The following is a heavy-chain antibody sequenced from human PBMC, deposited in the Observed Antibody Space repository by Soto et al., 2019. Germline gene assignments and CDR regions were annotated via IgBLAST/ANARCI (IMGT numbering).Heavy chain of an antibody. J-gene: IGHJ4*02. Sequence: QVQLVQSGAEVKKPGASVKISCKASGYTFTSYYMHWVRQAPGQGLEWMGIINPSGGSTNYAQKGQGRVAMTRDTSTSTVYMEFNSLRSEDTAVYYCARPPYPGCINAVCYPLDYWGQGTLVTVSS. V-gene: IGHV1-46*01. D-gene: IGHD2-8*01. CDR2: INPSGGST. CDR3: ARPPYPGCINAVCYPLDY. CDR1: GYTFTSYY.